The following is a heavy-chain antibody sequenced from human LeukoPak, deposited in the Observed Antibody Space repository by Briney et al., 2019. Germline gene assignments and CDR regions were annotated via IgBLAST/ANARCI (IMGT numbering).Heavy chain of an antibody. CDR2: IYYSGST. CDR1: GGSISSSSYY. Sequence: SETLSLTCTVSGGSISSSSYYWGWIRQPPGTGLEWIGSIYYSGSTYYNPSLKSRVTISVDTSKNQFSLKLSSVTAADTAVYYCARLQTLSLDYWGQGTLVTVSS. V-gene: IGHV4-39*01. J-gene: IGHJ4*02. CDR3: ARLQTLSLDY.